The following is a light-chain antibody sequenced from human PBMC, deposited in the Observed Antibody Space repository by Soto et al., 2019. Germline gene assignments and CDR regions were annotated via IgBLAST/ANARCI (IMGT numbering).Light chain of an antibody. Sequence: EIVLTESPGTLSLSRGERATLSCGASQSVSSSYLAWYQQKPGQPPRLLIYDASNRATGIPARFSGSGSGTDFTLTISSLEPEDFAVYYCQQRSNWPPLTFGGGTKVDIK. CDR3: QQRSNWPPLT. J-gene: IGKJ4*01. CDR2: DAS. V-gene: IGKV3D-20*02. CDR1: QSVSSSY.